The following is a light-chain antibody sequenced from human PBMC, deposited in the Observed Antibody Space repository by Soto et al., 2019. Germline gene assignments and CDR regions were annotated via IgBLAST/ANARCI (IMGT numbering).Light chain of an antibody. Sequence: VVRRSPGTLSLAPGERAALSCRASQSVSSSYLAWYQQKPGQAPRLLIYGASTRATGIPARFSGRGSGTEFTLTITSLQSEASAVYYCQHHTQWPITFGQGTRLEIK. CDR3: QHHTQWPIT. V-gene: IGKV3-15*01. J-gene: IGKJ5*01. CDR1: QSVSSSY. CDR2: GAS.